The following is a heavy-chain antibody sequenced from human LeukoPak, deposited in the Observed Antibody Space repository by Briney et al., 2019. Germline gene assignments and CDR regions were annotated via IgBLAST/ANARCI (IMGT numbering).Heavy chain of an antibody. CDR2: IRSNSDGGTI. CDR1: GFTFSSYT. J-gene: IGHJ5*02. Sequence: NPGGSLRLSCAASGFTFSSYTMHWVRQAPGKGLEWVGRIRSNSDGGTIDYAAPVKGRFTLSRDDSKTTLYLQMNSLQTEDTAVYYCATDFYDSTWGQGTLVTVSS. V-gene: IGHV3-15*07. D-gene: IGHD3-22*01. CDR3: ATDFYDST.